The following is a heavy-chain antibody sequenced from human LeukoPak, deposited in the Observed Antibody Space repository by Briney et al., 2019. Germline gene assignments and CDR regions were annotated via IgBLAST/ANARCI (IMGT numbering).Heavy chain of an antibody. J-gene: IGHJ4*02. CDR1: GGSISSGGYY. Sequence: SETLSLTCTVSGGSISSGGYYWSWIRQHPGKGLEWIGYIYYSGSTYYNPSLKSRVTISVDTSKNQFSLKLSSVTAADTAVYYCARGFADTGADYWGQGTLVTVSS. CDR2: IYYSGST. V-gene: IGHV4-31*03. D-gene: IGHD5-18*01. CDR3: ARGFADTGADY.